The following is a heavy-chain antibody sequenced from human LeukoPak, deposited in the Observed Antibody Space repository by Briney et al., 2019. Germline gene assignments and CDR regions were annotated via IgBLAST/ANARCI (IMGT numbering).Heavy chain of an antibody. CDR2: TNPNSGGT. D-gene: IGHD2-21*02. Sequence: ASVKVSCKASGYTFTGYYMHWVRQAPGQGLEWMGRTNPNSGGTNYAQKFQGRVTMTRDTSISTAYMELSRLRSDDTAVYYCARGTRGVVTARAYFDYWGQGTLVTVSS. V-gene: IGHV1-2*06. CDR1: GYTFTGYY. CDR3: ARGTRGVVTARAYFDY. J-gene: IGHJ4*02.